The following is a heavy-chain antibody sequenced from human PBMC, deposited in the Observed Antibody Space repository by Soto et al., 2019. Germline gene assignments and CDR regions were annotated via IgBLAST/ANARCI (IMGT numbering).Heavy chain of an antibody. CDR1: GFTFSSYA. CDR2: ISYDGSNK. CDR3: ARTSSSFGYYYYYYDMDV. V-gene: IGHV3-30-3*01. Sequence: QVQLVESGGGVVQPGRSLRLSCAASGFTFSSYAMHWVRQAPGKGLEWVAVISYDGSNKYYADSVKGRFTISRDNSKNTLYLQMNSLRAEDTAVYYCARTSSSFGYYYYYYDMDVWGQGTTVTVSS. J-gene: IGHJ6*02. D-gene: IGHD6-6*01.